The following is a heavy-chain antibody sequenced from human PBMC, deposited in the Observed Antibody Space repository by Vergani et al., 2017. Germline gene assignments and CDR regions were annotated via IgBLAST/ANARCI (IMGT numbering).Heavy chain of an antibody. D-gene: IGHD4-23*01. CDR1: GFTFSSYA. J-gene: IGHJ6*02. V-gene: IGHV3-23*01. CDR2: ISGSGGST. CDR3: ATDVHYGGNPSDGMDV. Sequence: EVQLLESGGGLVQPGGSLRLSCAASGFTFSSYAMSWVRQAPGKGLEWVSAISGSGGSTYYADSVKGRFTISRDNSKNTLYLQMNSLRAEDTAVDYCATDVHYGGNPSDGMDVWGQGTTVTVSS.